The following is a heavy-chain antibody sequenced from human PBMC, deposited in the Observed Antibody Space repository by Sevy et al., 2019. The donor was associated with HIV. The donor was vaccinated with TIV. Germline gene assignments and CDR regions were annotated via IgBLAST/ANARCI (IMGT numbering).Heavy chain of an antibody. V-gene: IGHV3-7*01. CDR3: ARVFSGSAPGFDY. Sequence: GGSLRLSFASSVITFSESLMSWVRQAPGKGLEWVASIKQDGSQKYYVDSVKGRFSISRDNAKNSLYLQMNSLRGDDTALYYCARVFSGSAPGFDYWGQGTLVTVSS. J-gene: IGHJ4*02. CDR2: IKQDGSQK. CDR1: VITFSESL. D-gene: IGHD6-19*01.